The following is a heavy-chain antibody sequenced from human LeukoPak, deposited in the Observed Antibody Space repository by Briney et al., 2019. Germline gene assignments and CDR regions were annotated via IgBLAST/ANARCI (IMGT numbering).Heavy chain of an antibody. J-gene: IGHJ5*02. V-gene: IGHV4-39*07. CDR3: ARVWVWQQLARWFDP. Sequence: PSETLSLTCTVSGVSISSSNNYWGWVRQAPGKVLESIGSVYYPGNTHYNPSLKSRVTISVDTFRNQFSLRLSSVTAADTAVYYCARVWVWQQLARWFDPWGQGTLVTVSS. D-gene: IGHD6-13*01. CDR2: VYYPGNT. CDR1: GVSISSSNNY.